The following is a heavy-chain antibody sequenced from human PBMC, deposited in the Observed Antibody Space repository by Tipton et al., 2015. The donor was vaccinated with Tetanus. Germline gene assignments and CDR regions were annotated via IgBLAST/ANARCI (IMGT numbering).Heavy chain of an antibody. CDR2: INHSGST. CDR1: GGSFSGNY. D-gene: IGHD3-16*01. J-gene: IGHJ3*02. CDR3: ARAKRGHAFDI. Sequence: TLSLTCDVYGGSFSGNYWSWIRQPPGKGVEWIGEINHSGSTNYNPSLKSRVTISVDTSKNQFSLKLSSVTAADTAVYYCARAKRGHAFDIWGQGTMVTVSS. V-gene: IGHV4-34*01.